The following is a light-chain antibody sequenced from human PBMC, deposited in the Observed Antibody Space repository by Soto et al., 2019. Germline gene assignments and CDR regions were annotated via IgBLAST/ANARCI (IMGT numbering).Light chain of an antibody. J-gene: IGKJ1*01. CDR2: GAS. CDR1: QSVGSN. V-gene: IGKV3-15*01. CDR3: QQYNNWPPDRT. Sequence: EIVMTQSPATLSVSPGERATLSCRASQSVGSNLAWYQQKPGQAPRLLIYGASTRATGIPARFSGGGSGTAFTLPISSLQSEDFAIYFCQQYNNWPPDRTFGQGTKVEIK.